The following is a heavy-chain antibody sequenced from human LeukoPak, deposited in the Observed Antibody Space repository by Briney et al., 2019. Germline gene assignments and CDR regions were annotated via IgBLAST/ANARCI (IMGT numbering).Heavy chain of an antibody. Sequence: PSETLSLTCTVSGGSIRSYHWSWIRQPPGKRLEWIGYIYDSGSTNYNPSLKSRVTISIDTSKNQFSLKLSSVTAADTAVYYCARDLTLGQQLGWFDPWGQGTLVTVSS. V-gene: IGHV4-59*12. CDR2: IYDSGST. D-gene: IGHD6-13*01. CDR1: GGSIRSYH. J-gene: IGHJ5*02. CDR3: ARDLTLGQQLGWFDP.